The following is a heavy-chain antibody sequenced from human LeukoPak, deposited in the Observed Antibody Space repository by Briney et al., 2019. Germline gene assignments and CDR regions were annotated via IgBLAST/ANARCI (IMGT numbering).Heavy chain of an antibody. CDR2: ISSDGGTT. Sequence: GGSLRLSCAASGFTFDDYGMSWVRQAPGKGLVWVSLISSDGGTTTYADSVKGRITISRDNAKNTLYLQMNSLLAEDTAVYYCARSSQGGYHYWGQGTLVTVSS. J-gene: IGHJ4*02. CDR1: GFTFDDYG. D-gene: IGHD5-18*01. V-gene: IGHV3-74*01. CDR3: ARSSQGGYHY.